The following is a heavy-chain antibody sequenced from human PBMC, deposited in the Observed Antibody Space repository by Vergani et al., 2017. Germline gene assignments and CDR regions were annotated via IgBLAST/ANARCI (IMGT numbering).Heavy chain of an antibody. CDR2: MNPNSGNT. CDR3: ARVIVGCSRTNCFADH. J-gene: IGHJ4*02. D-gene: IGHD2-2*01. V-gene: IGHV1-8*02. Sequence: QVQLVQSGAEVKKPGASVKVSCKASGYTFNTYDINWVRQAPGQGLEWMGWMNPNSGNTGYAQKFQGRVTMTRDTSITTAYMEMTRLRPDDTAIYYCARVIVGCSRTNCFADHWGQGTLVTVAS. CDR1: GYTFNTYD.